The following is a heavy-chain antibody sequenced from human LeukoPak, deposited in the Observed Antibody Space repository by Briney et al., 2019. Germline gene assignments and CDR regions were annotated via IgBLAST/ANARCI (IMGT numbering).Heavy chain of an antibody. Sequence: ASVKVSCKASGYTFTNYTLHWVRQAPGQRLEWMGWINAGNGHTRDSQKFQGRVTITRDTSASTAYMELSSLRSDDTAMYYCARALVNPTLDSWGQGTLVTVSS. V-gene: IGHV1-3*01. CDR3: ARALVNPTLDS. CDR2: INAGNGHT. CDR1: GYTFTNYT. D-gene: IGHD3-10*01. J-gene: IGHJ5*01.